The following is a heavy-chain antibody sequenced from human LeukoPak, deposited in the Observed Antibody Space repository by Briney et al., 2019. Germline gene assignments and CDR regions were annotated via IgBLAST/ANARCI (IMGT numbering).Heavy chain of an antibody. CDR1: GGSFSGYY. Sequence: TSEALSLTCAVYGGSFSGYYWSWIRQPPGKGLEWIGEINHSGSTNYNPSLKSRVTISVDTSKNQFSLKLSSVTAADTAVYYCARAYSSGWYEAPYYFDYWGQGTLVTVSS. CDR2: INHSGST. V-gene: IGHV4-34*01. D-gene: IGHD6-19*01. J-gene: IGHJ4*02. CDR3: ARAYSSGWYEAPYYFDY.